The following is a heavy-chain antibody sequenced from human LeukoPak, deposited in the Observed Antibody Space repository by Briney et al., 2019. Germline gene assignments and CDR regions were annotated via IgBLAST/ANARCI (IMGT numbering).Heavy chain of an antibody. CDR2: ILYNGSNK. Sequence: GGSLRLSCAASGFTFSSSGMHWVRQAPGKGLEWVAVILYNGSNKYYADSVKGRFTISRDNSKNTLRLQMNSLRVEDTAVYYCARAGGYCSGGSCYRGYSWFDPWGQGTLVTVSS. V-gene: IGHV3-33*01. CDR1: GFTFSSSG. J-gene: IGHJ5*02. CDR3: ARAGGYCSGGSCYRGYSWFDP. D-gene: IGHD2-15*01.